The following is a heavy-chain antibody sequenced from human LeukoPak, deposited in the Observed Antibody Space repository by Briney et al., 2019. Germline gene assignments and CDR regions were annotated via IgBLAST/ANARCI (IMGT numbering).Heavy chain of an antibody. CDR2: INPSGGST. V-gene: IGHV1-46*01. J-gene: IGHJ5*02. CDR3: ARGCNIVVVPAAFCSWFDP. D-gene: IGHD2-2*01. Sequence: GASVKVSCKASGYTFTSCYMHWVRQAPGQGLEWMGIINPSGGSTSYAQKFQGRVTMTRDTSTSTVYMELSSLRSEDTAVYYCARGCNIVVVPAAFCSWFDPWGQGTLVTVSS. CDR1: GYTFTSCY.